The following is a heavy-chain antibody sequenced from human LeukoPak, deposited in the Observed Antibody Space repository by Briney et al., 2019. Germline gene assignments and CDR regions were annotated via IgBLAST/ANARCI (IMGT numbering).Heavy chain of an antibody. Sequence: SETLSLTCTVSGGSISSYFWTWIRQPAGKGLEWIGRIYTSGSTNYNPSLKSRVTMSVDTSKNQFSLKLSSVTAADTAVYYCARQGYSYGNFDYWGQGTLVTVSS. J-gene: IGHJ4*02. D-gene: IGHD5-18*01. CDR2: IYTSGST. CDR1: GGSISSYF. V-gene: IGHV4-4*07. CDR3: ARQGYSYGNFDY.